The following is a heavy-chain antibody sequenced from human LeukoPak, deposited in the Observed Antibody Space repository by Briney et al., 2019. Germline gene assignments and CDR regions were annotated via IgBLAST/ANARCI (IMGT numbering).Heavy chain of an antibody. D-gene: IGHD5-18*01. CDR2: ISGSGGGT. CDR3: AREHGYSYNYGDFDF. V-gene: IGHV3-23*01. Sequence: GGSLRLSCAASGFTFSSYAMSWVRQAPGKGLEWVSAISGSGGGTYYADSVKGRFTISRDNSKNTLYLQMNSLRAEDTAVYYCAREHGYSYNYGDFDFWGQGTLVTVSS. CDR1: GFTFSSYA. J-gene: IGHJ4*02.